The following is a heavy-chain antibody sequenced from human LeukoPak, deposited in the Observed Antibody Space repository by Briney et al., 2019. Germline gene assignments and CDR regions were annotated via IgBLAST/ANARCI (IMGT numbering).Heavy chain of an antibody. CDR3: AGQQKGVGKPHYFDY. D-gene: IGHD1-1*01. J-gene: IGHJ4*02. V-gene: IGHV4-34*01. CDR2: INDSGST. CDR1: GGSFSGYY. Sequence: SGTLSLTCAVYGGSFSGYYWSWVRQPPGKGLEWVGEINDSGSTNYNPSVKSRVTISVDTSKNQFSLKLSSATAAHTAGYYCAGQQKGVGKPHYFDYRGQGTLVTVSP.